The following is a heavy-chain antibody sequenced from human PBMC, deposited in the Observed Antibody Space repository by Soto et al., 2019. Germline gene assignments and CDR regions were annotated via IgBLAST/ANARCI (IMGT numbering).Heavy chain of an antibody. Sequence: QVQLVQSGAEIKKPGSSVKVSCQSSGGTFNTYAMNWVRQAPGQGPEWMGDISPMFGAANYAPKFQGRVTITADESTGTSYMQLSSLTSKDTALYFCAREVQVHTPAFVYWGQGTLVTVSS. CDR2: ISPMFGAA. CDR1: GGTFNTYA. J-gene: IGHJ4*02. D-gene: IGHD3-10*01. CDR3: AREVQVHTPAFVY. V-gene: IGHV1-69*19.